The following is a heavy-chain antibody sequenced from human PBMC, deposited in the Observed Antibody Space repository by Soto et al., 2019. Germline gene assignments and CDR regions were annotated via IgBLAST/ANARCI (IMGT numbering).Heavy chain of an antibody. Sequence: SETLSLTCSVSGGSISGGDYYWSWIRQTPGKGLEWIGSVYYSGVTYYNAPLQSRMTISVDTSTNQFSLKLTSVTAADTAVYYCARGGGTMVRPFDYWGQGILVTVS. CDR1: GGSISGGDYY. D-gene: IGHD4-17*01. CDR3: ARGGGTMVRPFDY. V-gene: IGHV4-30-4*01. CDR2: VYYSGVT. J-gene: IGHJ4*02.